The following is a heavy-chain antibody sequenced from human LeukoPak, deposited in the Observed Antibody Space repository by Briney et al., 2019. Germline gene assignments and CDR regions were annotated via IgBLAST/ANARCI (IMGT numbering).Heavy chain of an antibody. V-gene: IGHV4-59*12. D-gene: IGHD6-6*01. CDR1: GGSISGYY. Sequence: SETLSLTCTVSGGSISGYYWGWIRQPPGKGLEWIGYIYYSGSSKYSPSLKSRVTMSVDTSKNQFSLKLSSVTAADTAVYYCARTSIAARRANAFDIWGQGTMVTVSS. CDR3: ARTSIAARRANAFDI. CDR2: IYYSGSS. J-gene: IGHJ3*02.